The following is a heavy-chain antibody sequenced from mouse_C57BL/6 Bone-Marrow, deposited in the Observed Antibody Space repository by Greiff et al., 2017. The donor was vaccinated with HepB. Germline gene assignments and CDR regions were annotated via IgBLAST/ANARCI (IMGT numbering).Heavy chain of an antibody. D-gene: IGHD1-3*01. Sequence: QVQLKQPGAELVKPGASVKLSCKASGYTFTSYWMHWVKQRPGQGLEWIGMIHPNSGSTNYNEKFKSKATLTVDKSSSTAYMQLSSLTSEDSAVYYCARYNSAWFAYWGQGTLVTVSA. CDR2: IHPNSGST. CDR1: GYTFTSYW. V-gene: IGHV1-64*01. J-gene: IGHJ3*01. CDR3: ARYNSAWFAY.